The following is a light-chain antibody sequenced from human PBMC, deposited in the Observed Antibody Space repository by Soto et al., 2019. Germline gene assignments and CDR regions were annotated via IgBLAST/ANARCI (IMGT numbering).Light chain of an antibody. CDR3: QTWGSGIVV. J-gene: IGLJ2*01. CDR1: SGHSNYA. CDR2: LNSDGSH. V-gene: IGLV4-69*01. Sequence: QPVLTQLPSASASLGASVKLTCTLSSGHSNYAIAWHQQQSEKGPRYLMKLNSDGSHNKGDGIPDRFSGSSSGAERYLTISSLQSEDEADYYCQTWGSGIVVFGGGTKVTVL.